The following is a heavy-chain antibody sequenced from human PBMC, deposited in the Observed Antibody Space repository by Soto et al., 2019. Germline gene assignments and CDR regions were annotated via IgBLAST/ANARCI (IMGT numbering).Heavy chain of an antibody. J-gene: IGHJ5*02. D-gene: IGHD2-15*01. CDR1: SGSISSSNW. Sequence: QVQLQESGPGLVKPSGTLSLTCAVSSGSISSSNWWSWVRQPPGKGLEWIGEIYHSGSTNYNPSLKSRVTISVDKSKNQFSLKLSSVTAADTAVYYCARTDYRGLLLRNFGFDPWGQGTLVTVSS. V-gene: IGHV4-4*02. CDR2: IYHSGST. CDR3: ARTDYRGLLLRNFGFDP.